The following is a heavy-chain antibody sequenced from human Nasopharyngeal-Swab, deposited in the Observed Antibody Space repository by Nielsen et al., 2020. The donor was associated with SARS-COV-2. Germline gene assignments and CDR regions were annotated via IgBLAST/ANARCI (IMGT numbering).Heavy chain of an antibody. V-gene: IGHV2-5*01. D-gene: IGHD6-13*01. CDR1: GFSLTTTGVG. Sequence: SGPTLVKPTQTLTLTCTFSGFSLTTTGVGVGWIRQSPGEAPESLAVIYWNDDKRYSTSLKSRLTITKDTSNNQVVLTMTNMDPVDTATYYCAHNSAAAGRNFGYFDYWGQGNLVTVSS. CDR3: AHNSAAAGRNFGYFDY. CDR2: IYWNDDK. J-gene: IGHJ4*02.